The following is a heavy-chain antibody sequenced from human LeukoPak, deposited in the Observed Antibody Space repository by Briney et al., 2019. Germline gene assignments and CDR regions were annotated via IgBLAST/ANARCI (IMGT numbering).Heavy chain of an antibody. D-gene: IGHD5-24*01. CDR1: GFTFSSYS. CDR3: ARGSRDGYKPGYFQH. Sequence: PGGSLRLSCAASGFTFSSYSMNWVRQAPGKGLEWVSYISSSSSTIYYADSVKGRFTISRDNAKNSLYLQMNSLRAEDTAVYYCARGSRDGYKPGYFQHWGQGTLVTVSS. CDR2: ISSSSSTI. J-gene: IGHJ1*01. V-gene: IGHV3-48*01.